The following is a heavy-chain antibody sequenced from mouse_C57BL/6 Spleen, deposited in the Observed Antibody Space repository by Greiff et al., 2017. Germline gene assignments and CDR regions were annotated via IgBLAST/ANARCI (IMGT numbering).Heavy chain of an antibody. Sequence: VQLQQSGPELVKPGASVKISCKASGYAFSSSWMNWVKQRPGKGLEWIGRIYPGDGDTNYNGKVKGKATLTADKSSSTAYMQLSSLTSEDSAVYFCARSGYDGYFHWGQGTTLTVSS. J-gene: IGHJ2*01. CDR2: IYPGDGDT. CDR1: GYAFSSSW. V-gene: IGHV1-82*01. D-gene: IGHD2-3*01. CDR3: ARSGYDGYFH.